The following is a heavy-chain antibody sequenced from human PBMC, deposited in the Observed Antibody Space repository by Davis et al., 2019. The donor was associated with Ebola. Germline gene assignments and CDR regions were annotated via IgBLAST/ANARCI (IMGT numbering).Heavy chain of an antibody. D-gene: IGHD3-16*01. CDR2: IYYSGST. J-gene: IGHJ4*02. CDR1: GGSFSGYY. CDR3: GGDLDY. Sequence: MPGGSLRLSCAVYGGSFSGYYWSWIRQPPGKGLEWIGSIYYSGSTYYNPSLKSRVTISVDTSKNQFSLKLSSVTAADTAVYYCGGDLDYWGQGTLVTVSS. V-gene: IGHV4-34*01.